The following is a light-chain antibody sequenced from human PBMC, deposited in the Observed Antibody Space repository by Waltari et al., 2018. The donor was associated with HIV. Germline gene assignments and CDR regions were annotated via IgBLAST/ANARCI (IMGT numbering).Light chain of an antibody. Sequence: QSALTQPPSASGSPGQSVTISCTGTSSDVGGYNFVSWYQQHPGKAPKLMIFEVTNRPSGVPARFSGSKTGNTASLTVSGLQADDEADYYCSSYAGSNNVVFGGGTKLTVL. CDR3: SSYAGSNNVV. CDR1: SSDVGGYNF. J-gene: IGLJ2*01. CDR2: EVT. V-gene: IGLV2-8*01.